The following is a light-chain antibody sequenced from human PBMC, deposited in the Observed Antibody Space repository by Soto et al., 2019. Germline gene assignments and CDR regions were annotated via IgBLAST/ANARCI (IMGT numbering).Light chain of an antibody. CDR1: QRVRSS. J-gene: IGKJ2*01. V-gene: IGKV3-15*01. Sequence: EIVMTQSPATLSVSPGERATLSCRASQRVRSSLAWYQQKPGQAPRLLIYAASARATGFPVRFSGSGSGTEFTLTISSLQPEDSAVYYCQQYGNWPYTFGPGTNLEIK. CDR2: AAS. CDR3: QQYGNWPYT.